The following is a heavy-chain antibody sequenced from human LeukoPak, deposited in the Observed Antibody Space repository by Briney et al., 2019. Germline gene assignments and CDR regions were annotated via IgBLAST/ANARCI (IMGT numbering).Heavy chain of an antibody. CDR1: GYTFTGYY. V-gene: IGHV1-2*02. CDR3: ARDIGCCSSTSCQTDY. J-gene: IGHJ4*02. D-gene: IGHD2-2*01. Sequence: GASVKVSCKASGYTFTGYYMHWVRQAPGQGLEWMGWINPNSGGTNYAQKFQGRVTMTRDTSISTAYMELSRLRSDNTAVYYCARDIGCCSSTSCQTDYWGQGTLVTVSS. CDR2: INPNSGGT.